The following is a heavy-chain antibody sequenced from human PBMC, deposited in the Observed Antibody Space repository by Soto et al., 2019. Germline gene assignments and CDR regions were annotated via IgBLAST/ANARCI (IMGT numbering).Heavy chain of an antibody. Sequence: SVKVSFKATGYTFSAYTMNWVRQAPGQSLEWMGWINAGSGNTKYSQNFQGRVSITRDTSASTVYMELTGLTSEDTAVYYCARDTETLGPRANDALDIWGQGTMVTVSS. D-gene: IGHD3-3*02. V-gene: IGHV1-3*01. CDR2: INAGSGNT. J-gene: IGHJ3*02. CDR3: ARDTETLGPRANDALDI. CDR1: GYTFSAYT.